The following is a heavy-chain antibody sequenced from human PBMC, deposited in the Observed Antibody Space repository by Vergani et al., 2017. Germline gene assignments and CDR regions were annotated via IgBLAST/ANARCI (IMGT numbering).Heavy chain of an antibody. CDR2: ISSSGSTI. V-gene: IGHV3-11*04. CDR1: GFTFSDYY. CDR3: ARDLSRYSYGYGYYYYGMDV. D-gene: IGHD5-18*01. J-gene: IGHJ6*02. Sequence: QVQLVESGGGVVQPGRSLRLSCAASGFTFSDYYMSWIRQAPGKGLEWVSYISSSGSTIYYADSVKGRLTISRDSSKNTLYLQMNSLRPEDTAVYYFARDLSRYSYGYGYYYYGMDVGGQGTTVTVSS.